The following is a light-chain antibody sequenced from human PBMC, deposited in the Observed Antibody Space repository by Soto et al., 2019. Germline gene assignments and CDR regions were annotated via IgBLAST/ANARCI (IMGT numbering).Light chain of an antibody. CDR1: SGDIGDYKY. Sequence: QSALTQPASVSESPGQSITISCTGSSGDIGDYKYVSWYKQHPGKAPKLMIYDVSNRPSGVSNRFSGSKSGNTASLTISGLQAEDEADYYCSSYTSTNFVIFGGGTKLTVL. CDR3: SSYTSTNFVI. CDR2: DVS. J-gene: IGLJ2*01. V-gene: IGLV2-14*01.